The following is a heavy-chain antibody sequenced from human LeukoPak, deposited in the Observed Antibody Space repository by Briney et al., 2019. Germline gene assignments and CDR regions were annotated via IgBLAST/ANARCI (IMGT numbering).Heavy chain of an antibody. Sequence: PGGSLRLSCAASGFTFSTYAMSWVRQAPGKGLEWVSAVSGSGGSTYYADSVEGRFTISRDNAKNSLYLQMDSLRAEDTAMYYCARDTYGSGSFIGPLDYWGQGTLVTVSS. CDR2: VSGSGGST. CDR1: GFTFSTYA. V-gene: IGHV3-23*01. D-gene: IGHD3-10*01. J-gene: IGHJ4*02. CDR3: ARDTYGSGSFIGPLDY.